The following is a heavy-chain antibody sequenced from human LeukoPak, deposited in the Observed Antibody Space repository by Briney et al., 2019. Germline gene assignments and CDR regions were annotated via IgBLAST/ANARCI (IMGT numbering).Heavy chain of an antibody. V-gene: IGHV3-15*01. CDR1: GLSFSNAW. CDR3: TIAWKAGRFDP. J-gene: IGHJ5*02. D-gene: IGHD1-1*01. Sequence: GGSLRLSCAASGLSFSNAWMSWVRQAPGKGLEWVGRIKSKSDGGAIDYAAPVKGRFTISRDDSKNTLSLQMNSLKIEDTAMYYCTIAWKAGRFDPWGQGTLVTVSS. CDR2: IKSKSDGGAI.